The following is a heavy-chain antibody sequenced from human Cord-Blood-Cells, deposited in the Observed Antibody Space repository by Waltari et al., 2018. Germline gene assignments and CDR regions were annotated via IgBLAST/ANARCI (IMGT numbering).Heavy chain of an antibody. CDR3: ARGQGRDFWSGYDAFDI. V-gene: IGHV1-69*12. CDR1: GGTFSTYA. D-gene: IGHD3-3*01. Sequence: QVQLVPSGAEVKKPGSSVKVACKASGGTFSTYALSWVRQAPGQGLAWMGGIIPIFGTANYAQKFQGRVTITADESTSTAYMELSSLRSEDTAVYYCARGQGRDFWSGYDAFDIWGQGTMVTVSS. J-gene: IGHJ3*02. CDR2: IIPIFGTA.